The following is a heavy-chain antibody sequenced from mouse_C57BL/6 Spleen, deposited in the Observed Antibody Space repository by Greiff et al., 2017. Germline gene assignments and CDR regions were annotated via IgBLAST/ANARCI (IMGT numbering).Heavy chain of an antibody. J-gene: IGHJ2*01. CDR1: GFTFSDYG. V-gene: IGHV5-17*01. CDR2: ISSGSSSI. Sequence: EVILVEPGGGLVKPGGSLKLSCAASGFTFSDYGMHWVRQPPGKGLEWVAYISSGSSSIYYADTVKGRFTISRDNAKNTLFLQTTSLKSEDTAMYDCAGPYFYGSISLGGGGHGATLTVSS. D-gene: IGHD1-1*01. CDR3: AGPYFYGSISLGG.